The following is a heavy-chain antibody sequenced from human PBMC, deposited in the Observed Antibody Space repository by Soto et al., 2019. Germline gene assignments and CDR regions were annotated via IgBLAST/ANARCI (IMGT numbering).Heavy chain of an antibody. V-gene: IGHV4-34*01. D-gene: IGHD2-15*01. Sequence: SETLSLTCAVYGGSFSGYYWSWIRQPPGKGLEWIGEINHSGSTNYNPSLKSRVTISVDTSKNQFSLKLSSVTAADTAVYYCARLTLGYCSGGSCYSYVSWFDPWGQGTLVTVSS. CDR3: ARLTLGYCSGGSCYSYVSWFDP. J-gene: IGHJ5*02. CDR1: GGSFSGYY. CDR2: INHSGST.